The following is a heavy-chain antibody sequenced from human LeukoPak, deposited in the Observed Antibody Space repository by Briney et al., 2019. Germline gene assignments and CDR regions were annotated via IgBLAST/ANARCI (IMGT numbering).Heavy chain of an antibody. CDR2: IYYSGST. V-gene: IGHV4-59*01. J-gene: IGHJ4*02. CDR3: ARSKEVAVAGIDY. Sequence: PTENLYLTYTVGGVAISSYCWTWIQQPPGNRQNWLGYIYYSGSTNYNPSLKSRVTISVDTSKNQFSLKLSSVTAADTAVYYCARSKEVAVAGIDYWGQGTLVTVSS. CDR1: GVAISSYC. D-gene: IGHD6-19*01.